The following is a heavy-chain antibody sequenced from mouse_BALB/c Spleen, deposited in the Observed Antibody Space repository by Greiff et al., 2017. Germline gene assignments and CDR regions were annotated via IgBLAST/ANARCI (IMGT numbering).Heavy chain of an antibody. CDR2: IYPGDGDT. CDR3: ARRAAATYFDY. J-gene: IGHJ2*01. V-gene: IGHV1-87*01. D-gene: IGHD1-2*01. Sequence: VQLQQSGAELARPGASVKLSCKASGYTFTSYWMQWVKQRPGQGLEWIGAIYPGDGDTRYTQKFKGKATLTADKSSSTAYMQLSSLASEDSAVYCCARRAAATYFDYWGQGTTLTVSS. CDR1: GYTFTSYW.